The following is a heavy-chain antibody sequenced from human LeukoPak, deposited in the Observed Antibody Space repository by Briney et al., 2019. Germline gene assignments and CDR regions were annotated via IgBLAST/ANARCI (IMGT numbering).Heavy chain of an antibody. CDR3: ARAGRICSGLSCLFDY. CDR1: GFPFSSYG. J-gene: IGHJ4*02. V-gene: IGHV3-48*02. CDR2: ISSSSSTI. Sequence: GGSLTLSCAASGFPFSSYGIHWVRQAPGKGLEWVSYISSSSSTIYYADSVKGRFTISRDNAKNSLYLHMSSLRDEDTAVYYCARAGRICSGLSCLFDYWGQGTLVTVSS. D-gene: IGHD2-15*01.